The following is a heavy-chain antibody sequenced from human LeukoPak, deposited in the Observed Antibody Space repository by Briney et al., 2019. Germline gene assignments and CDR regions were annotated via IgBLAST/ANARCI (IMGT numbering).Heavy chain of an antibody. CDR3: ATSGSYRFDY. J-gene: IGHJ4*02. CDR2: ITSSSSTI. Sequence: PGGFLRLSCAASGFTLSSYTMNWVRQAPGKGLEWVSYITSSSSTIYYADSVKGRFTISRDNAKNSLYLQMNSLRVEDTAIYYCATSGSYRFDYWGQGTLVTVSS. V-gene: IGHV3-48*01. D-gene: IGHD1-26*01. CDR1: GFTLSSYT.